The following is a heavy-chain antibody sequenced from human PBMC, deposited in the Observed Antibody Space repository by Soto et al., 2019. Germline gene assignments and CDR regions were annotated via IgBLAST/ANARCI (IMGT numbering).Heavy chain of an antibody. D-gene: IGHD2-15*01. Sequence: EVRVLESGGDLVQPGGSLRLSCEGSGFTFRGHAMTWIRQAPGKGPQWVSTITADGGAYYAHSVKGRFAMSRDASERTLYLQRNSLGVEDTAAYYCAPHVSCAGGSCQYDAFAIRGQGTVVTVSS. V-gene: IGHV3-23*01. J-gene: IGHJ3*02. CDR1: GFTFRGHA. CDR2: ITADGGA. CDR3: APHVSCAGGSCQYDAFAI.